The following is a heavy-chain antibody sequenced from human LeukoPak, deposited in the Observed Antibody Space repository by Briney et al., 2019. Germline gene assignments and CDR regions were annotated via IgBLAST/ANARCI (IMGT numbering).Heavy chain of an antibody. CDR3: ARGGEWGYYDSSGYYSIDY. Sequence: PSETLSLTCTVSGGSISSGDYYWSWIRQPPGKGLEWIGYIYYSGSTYFNPSLKSRVTISVDTSKNQFSLKLSSVTAADTAVYYCARGGEWGYYDSSGYYSIDYWGQGTLVTVSS. J-gene: IGHJ4*02. D-gene: IGHD3-22*01. CDR2: IYYSGST. V-gene: IGHV4-30-4*08. CDR1: GGSISSGDYY.